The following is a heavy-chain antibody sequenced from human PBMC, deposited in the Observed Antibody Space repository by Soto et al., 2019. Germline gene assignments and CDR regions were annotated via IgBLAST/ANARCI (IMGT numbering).Heavy chain of an antibody. Sequence: QVQLQESGPGLVKPSQTLSLTCTVSGGSISSGGYYWSGIRQHPGKALEWIGYIYYSGSTHYYPSLTSRVAISLVTSKNQFSLNLSSVTAADTAVYYCVRHQEWLLSAYYYGMDVWGQGTTVTVSS. CDR3: VRHQEWLLSAYYYGMDV. D-gene: IGHD3-3*01. CDR2: IYYSGST. J-gene: IGHJ6*02. CDR1: GGSISSGGYY. V-gene: IGHV4-31*03.